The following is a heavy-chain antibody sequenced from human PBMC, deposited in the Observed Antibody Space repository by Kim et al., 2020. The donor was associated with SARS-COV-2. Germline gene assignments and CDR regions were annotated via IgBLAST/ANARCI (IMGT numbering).Heavy chain of an antibody. Sequence: GGSLRLSCGASGFSLSTYGMHWVRQAPDRGLEWVAIISHDGNDNYYGDPVKGRFTISRDNSKNTVYLQMSSLRAEDTAVYYCTREPCSGGSCFGMDVWGQGTTVTVSS. J-gene: IGHJ6*02. CDR2: ISHDGNDN. CDR3: TREPCSGGSCFGMDV. V-gene: IGHV3-30*03. CDR1: GFSLSTYG. D-gene: IGHD2-15*01.